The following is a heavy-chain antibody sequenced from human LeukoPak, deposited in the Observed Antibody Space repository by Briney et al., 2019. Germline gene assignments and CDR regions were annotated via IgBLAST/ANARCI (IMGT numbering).Heavy chain of an antibody. Sequence: PGGSLRLSCAASGFTFSTYWMSWVRQAPGKGLGWVANIKQDGSEKYYVDSVKGRFTISRDNAKNSLFLQMDSLRAEDTAVYYCARNAPFDYWGQGTLVTVSS. CDR3: ARNAPFDY. CDR2: IKQDGSEK. V-gene: IGHV3-7*01. CDR1: GFTFSTYW. J-gene: IGHJ4*02.